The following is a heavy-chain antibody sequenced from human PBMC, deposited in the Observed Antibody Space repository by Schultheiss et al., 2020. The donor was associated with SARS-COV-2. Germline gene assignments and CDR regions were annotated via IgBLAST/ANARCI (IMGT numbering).Heavy chain of an antibody. CDR3: ARSTDGYMD. D-gene: IGHD5-24*01. CDR2: ISGRSSTS. Sequence: GGSLRLSCAASGFTFSDYSMTWVRQAPGKGLEWVSYISGRSSTSYYADSVKGRFAISRDNARNSVFLQLNSLRVEDTAVYFCARSTDGYMDWGQGTLVTVSS. CDR1: GFTFSDYS. J-gene: IGHJ4*02. V-gene: IGHV3-48*01.